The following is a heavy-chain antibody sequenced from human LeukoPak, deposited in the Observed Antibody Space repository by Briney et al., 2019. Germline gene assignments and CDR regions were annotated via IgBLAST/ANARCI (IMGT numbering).Heavy chain of an antibody. Sequence: SETLSLTCAVYGGSFSGYYWGWIRQPPGKGLEWIGEINHSGSTNYNPSLKSRVTISVDTSKNQFSLKLTSVTAADSAVYYCARLALGYCSGGTCPYYFDHWGQGTLVTVSS. V-gene: IGHV4-34*01. D-gene: IGHD2-15*01. J-gene: IGHJ4*02. CDR3: ARLALGYCSGGTCPYYFDH. CDR2: INHSGST. CDR1: GGSFSGYY.